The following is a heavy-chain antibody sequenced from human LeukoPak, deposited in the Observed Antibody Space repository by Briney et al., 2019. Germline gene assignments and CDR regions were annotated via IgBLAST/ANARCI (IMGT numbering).Heavy chain of an antibody. CDR3: TTVPNPLYFDY. Sequence: GGSFRLSCAASGLTFSNAWMSWVRKAPGKGREWVGRIKSKTDGGTTDYAAPVKGRFTISRDDSKNTLYLQMNSLKTEDTAVYYCTTVPNPLYFDYWGQGTLVTVSS. J-gene: IGHJ4*02. CDR2: IKSKTDGGTT. V-gene: IGHV3-15*01. CDR1: GLTFSNAW.